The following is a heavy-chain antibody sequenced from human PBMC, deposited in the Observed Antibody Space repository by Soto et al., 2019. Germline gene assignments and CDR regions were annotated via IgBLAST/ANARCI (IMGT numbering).Heavy chain of an antibody. Sequence: SGGGLVQPGRSLRLSCAASVFIFDDYAMHWVRQAPGKGLEWVSGISWNSGSIGDADFVNGRFTISRDNAKNSLYLQMNSLRAEDTALYYCAKGVGYDYYYGMGDWGRGTTVTVSS. V-gene: IGHV3-9*01. D-gene: IGHD3-16*01. CDR1: VFIFDDYA. CDR2: ISWNSGSI. J-gene: IGHJ6*02. CDR3: AKGVGYDYYYGMGD.